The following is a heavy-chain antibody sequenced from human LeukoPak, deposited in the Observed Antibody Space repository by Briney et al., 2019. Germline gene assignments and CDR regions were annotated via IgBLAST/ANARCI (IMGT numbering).Heavy chain of an antibody. Sequence: ETLFRPCSNYGGYLNSFYFSWIRKLPRKGLEWIGEINHSGSTNYNPSLKSRVTISVDTSKNQFSLKLSSVTAADTAVYYCARDIVVVPLDAFDIWGQGTMVTVSS. CDR2: INHSGST. V-gene: IGHV4-34*01. CDR1: GGYLNSFY. J-gene: IGHJ3*02. CDR3: ARDIVVVPLDAFDI. D-gene: IGHD2-2*01.